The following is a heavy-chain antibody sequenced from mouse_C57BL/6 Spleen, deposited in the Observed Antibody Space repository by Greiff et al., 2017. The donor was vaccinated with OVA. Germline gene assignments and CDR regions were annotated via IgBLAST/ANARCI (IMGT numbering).Heavy chain of an antibody. V-gene: IGHV1-42*01. Sequence: VQLQQSGPELVKPGASVKLSCKASGYSFTGYYMNWVKQSPEKSLEWIGEINPSPGGTTYNQKFKAKATLTVAKSSSTAYMQLKSLTSEDSAFYYCARGSTVVATRYFGVWGTWPTVTVSS. CDR3: ARGSTVVATRYFGV. CDR1: GYSFTGYY. D-gene: IGHD1-1*01. CDR2: INPSPGGT. J-gene: IGHJ1*03.